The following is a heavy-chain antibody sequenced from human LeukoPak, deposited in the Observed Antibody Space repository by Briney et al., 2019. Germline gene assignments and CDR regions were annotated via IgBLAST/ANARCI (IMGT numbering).Heavy chain of an antibody. CDR1: GFTLSSYS. CDR3: ARDLGDSGSFDY. V-gene: IGHV3-21*01. CDR2: ISSSSSYI. Sequence: GGSLRLSCAASGFTLSSYSMNWVRQAPGKGLEWVSSISSSSSYIYYADSVKGRFTISRDNAKNSLYLQMNSLRAEDTAVYYCARDLGDSGSFDYWGQGTLVTVSS. J-gene: IGHJ4*02. D-gene: IGHD1-26*01.